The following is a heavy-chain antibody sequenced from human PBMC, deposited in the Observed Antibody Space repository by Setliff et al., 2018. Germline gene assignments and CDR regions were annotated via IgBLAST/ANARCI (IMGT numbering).Heavy chain of an antibody. J-gene: IGHJ4*02. Sequence: PSETLSLTCTVSGGSISSSSYYWGWIRQPPGKGLEWIGSIYYSGSTYYNPSLKSRVTISVDTSKNQFSLKLSSVTAADTAVYYCARLYGGWCNYWGQGTLVTVSS. CDR2: IYYSGST. D-gene: IGHD6-19*01. V-gene: IGHV4-39*01. CDR1: GGSISSSSYY. CDR3: ARLYGGWCNY.